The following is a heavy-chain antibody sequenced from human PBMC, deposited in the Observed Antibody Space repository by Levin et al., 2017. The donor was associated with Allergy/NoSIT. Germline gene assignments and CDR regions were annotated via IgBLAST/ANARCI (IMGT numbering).Heavy chain of an antibody. V-gene: IGHV3-72*01. Sequence: SCAASGFTFSDHYMDWVRQAPGKGLEWVGRIRNKANRYTTEYAASVKGRFSISRDDSENSLYLQINSLRIEDTAVYYCTRRRHTHGIDYWGQGTLVTVSS. J-gene: IGHJ4*02. D-gene: IGHD1-1*01. CDR1: GFTFSDHY. CDR3: TRRRHTHGIDY. CDR2: IRNKANRYTT.